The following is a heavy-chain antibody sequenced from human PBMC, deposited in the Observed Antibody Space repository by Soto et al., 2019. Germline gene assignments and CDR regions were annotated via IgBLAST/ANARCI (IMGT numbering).Heavy chain of an antibody. Sequence: QVQLQQSGPGLVKPSQTLSLTCAISGDSVSSDSAAWNWIRQSPSRGLEWLGRTYYRSKWYNDYAVSVNCRITINPDTSKNHFSLQLNSVTPEDTAVYYCVRSRVFIAVAGMATYYYYYGMDVWGRGTTVTVSS. CDR2: TYYRSKWYN. V-gene: IGHV6-1*01. CDR3: VRSRVFIAVAGMATYYYYYGMDV. J-gene: IGHJ6*02. CDR1: GDSVSSDSAA. D-gene: IGHD6-19*01.